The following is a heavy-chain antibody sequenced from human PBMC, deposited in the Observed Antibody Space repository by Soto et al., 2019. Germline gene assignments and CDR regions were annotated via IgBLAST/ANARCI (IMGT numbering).Heavy chain of an antibody. CDR3: ARDFYGKNNY. CDR1: GGSFSGYY. CDR2: INHSGST. D-gene: IGHD4-17*01. V-gene: IGHV4-34*01. Sequence: SETLSLTCAVYGGSFSGYYWSWIRQPPGKGLEWIGEINHSGSTNYNPSLKSRVTISVDTSKNQFSLKLSSVTAADPAVYYGARDFYGKNNYWGREPWSPSPQ. J-gene: IGHJ4*02.